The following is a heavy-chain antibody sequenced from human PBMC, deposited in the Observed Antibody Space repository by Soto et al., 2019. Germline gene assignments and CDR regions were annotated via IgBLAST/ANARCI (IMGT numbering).Heavy chain of an antibody. J-gene: IGHJ4*02. V-gene: IGHV3-23*01. Sequence: GWSLRLSCAASGFTFSSYAMSWVRQAPGKGLEWVSAISGSGGSTYYADSVKGRFTISRDNSKNTLYLQMNSLRAEDTAVYYCAKDHDSSGYYYVLDYWGQGTLVTAPQ. CDR2: ISGSGGST. D-gene: IGHD3-22*01. CDR1: GFTFSSYA. CDR3: AKDHDSSGYYYVLDY.